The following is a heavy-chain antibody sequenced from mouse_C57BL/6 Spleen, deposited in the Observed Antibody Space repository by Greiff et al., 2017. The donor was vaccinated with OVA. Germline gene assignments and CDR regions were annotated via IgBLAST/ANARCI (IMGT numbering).Heavy chain of an antibody. CDR1: GFTFSSYA. CDR3: ARTYYSNYGAMDY. D-gene: IGHD2-5*01. Sequence: EVKLVESGGGLVKPGGSLKLSCAASGFTFSSYAMSWVRQTPEKRLEWVATISDGGSYTYYPDNVKGRFTISRDNAKNNLYLQMSHLKSEDTAMYYCARTYYSNYGAMDYWGQGTSVTVSS. V-gene: IGHV5-4*03. CDR2: ISDGGSYT. J-gene: IGHJ4*01.